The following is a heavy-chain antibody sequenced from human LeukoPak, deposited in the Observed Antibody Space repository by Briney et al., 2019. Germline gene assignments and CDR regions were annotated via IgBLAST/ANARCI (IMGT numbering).Heavy chain of an antibody. V-gene: IGHV3-21*01. CDR3: ARLVPAAIIDY. J-gene: IGHJ4*02. CDR2: ISSSSSYI. Sequence: GGSLRLSCAASGSTFSSYSMDWVRQAPGKGLEWVSSISSSSSYIYYADSVKGRLTISRDNAKNSLYLQMNSLRAEDTAVYYCARLVPAAIIDYWGQGTLVTVSS. D-gene: IGHD2-2*01. CDR1: GSTFSSYS.